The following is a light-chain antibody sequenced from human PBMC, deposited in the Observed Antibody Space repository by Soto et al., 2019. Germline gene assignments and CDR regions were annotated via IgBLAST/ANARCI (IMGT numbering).Light chain of an antibody. CDR2: AAS. J-gene: IGKJ1*01. CDR3: QQSYSTPRT. CDR1: QSISSY. Sequence: DIRMTQSPSSLSASVGDRVTITCRASQSISSYLNWYQQKPGKAPNLLIYAASSLQSGVPSRFSGSGSGTDFTLTISSLQPEDFATYYCQQSYSTPRTFGQGTKVEIK. V-gene: IGKV1-39*01.